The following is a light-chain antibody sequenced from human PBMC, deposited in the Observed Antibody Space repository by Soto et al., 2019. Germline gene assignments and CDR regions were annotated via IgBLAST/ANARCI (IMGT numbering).Light chain of an antibody. CDR3: CSYAGSYTVV. CDR1: SSDVGGYNY. CDR2: DVS. V-gene: IGLV2-11*01. Sequence: QSALTQPRSVSGSPGQSVTISCTGTSSDVGGYNYVSWYQQHPGKAPKLMIYDVSKRPSGVPDRFSGSKSGNTASLTSSGVQDEDEADYYCCSYAGSYTVVFGGGTKLTVL. J-gene: IGLJ3*02.